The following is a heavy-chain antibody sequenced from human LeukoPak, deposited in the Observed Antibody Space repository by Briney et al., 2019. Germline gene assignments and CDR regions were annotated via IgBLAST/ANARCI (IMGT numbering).Heavy chain of an antibody. CDR1: GFSFVGYA. CDR2: ISWNSGDI. V-gene: IGHV3-9*01. J-gene: IGHJ2*01. D-gene: IGHD2-21*02. CDR3: VKSGGYATAIRYFDL. Sequence: GRSLRLSCAASGFSFVGYALHWVRQAPGKGLEWVASISWNSGDIVHADSVKGRFTISRDNAKNSLYLQMDSLRTEDTALYYCVKSGGYATAIRYFDLWGRGTLVTVSS.